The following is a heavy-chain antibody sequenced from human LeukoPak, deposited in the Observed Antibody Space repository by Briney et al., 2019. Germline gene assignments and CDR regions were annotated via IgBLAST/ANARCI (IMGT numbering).Heavy chain of an antibody. V-gene: IGHV4-38-2*02. CDR2: IYHSGST. CDR3: AKDYRWYYGSGSVTFVFDP. Sequence: NTSETLSLTCAVSGYSISSGYYWGWIRQPPGKGLEWVGSIYHSGSTYYNPSLKRRVTISVDTSKNQFSLKLSSVTAADTAVYYCAKDYRWYYGSGSVTFVFDPWGRGTLVSVSS. D-gene: IGHD3-10*01. J-gene: IGHJ5*02. CDR1: GYSISSGYY.